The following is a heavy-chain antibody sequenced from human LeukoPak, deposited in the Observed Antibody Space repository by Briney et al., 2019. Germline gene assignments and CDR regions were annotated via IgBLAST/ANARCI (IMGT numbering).Heavy chain of an antibody. J-gene: IGHJ2*01. CDR3: TAFRGYSYVNWYFDL. V-gene: IGHV3-15*01. Sequence: GGSLRLSCAASGFTFSNAWMSWVRQAPGKGLEWVGRIKSKTDGGTTDYAAPVKGRFTISRDDSKNTLYLQMNSLKTEDTAVYYCTAFRGYSYVNWYFDLWGRGTLVTASS. D-gene: IGHD5-18*01. CDR2: IKSKTDGGTT. CDR1: GFTFSNAW.